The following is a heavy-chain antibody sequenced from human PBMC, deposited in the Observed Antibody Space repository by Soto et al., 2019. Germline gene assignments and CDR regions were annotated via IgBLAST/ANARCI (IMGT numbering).Heavy chain of an antibody. Sequence: SETLSLTCRVSGDSISTYYWSWIRQSAGKGLEWIGRTYITGDTNYNPSLKSRVTMSLDASKYQLSLHLSSVTAADTALYYCAREYTETVDGPTPFYFGFWGQGTPVTVSS. D-gene: IGHD6-19*01. J-gene: IGHJ4*02. CDR2: TYITGDT. CDR3: AREYTETVDGPTPFYFGF. CDR1: GDSISTYY. V-gene: IGHV4-4*07.